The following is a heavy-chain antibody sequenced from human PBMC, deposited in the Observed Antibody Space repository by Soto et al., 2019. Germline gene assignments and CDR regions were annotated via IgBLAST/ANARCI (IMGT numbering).Heavy chain of an antibody. Sequence: QVQLVQSGAEVKKPGASVKVSCKASGYSFTRYGISWVRQAPGQGLEWMGWISGYNANTNYPENLQGRVTMTTDTATSTAYMEVRTLISDDTAVYDCARMGDVPYYYYGLDVWGQGTTVTVSS. CDR2: ISGYNANT. CDR3: ARMGDVPYYYYGLDV. D-gene: IGHD3-16*01. V-gene: IGHV1-18*01. CDR1: GYSFTRYG. J-gene: IGHJ6*02.